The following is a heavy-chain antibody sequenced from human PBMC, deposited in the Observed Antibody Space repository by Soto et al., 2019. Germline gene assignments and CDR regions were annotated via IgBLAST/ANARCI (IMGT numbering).Heavy chain of an antibody. Sequence: QVQLQQWGAGLLKPSETLSLTCAVYGGSFSGYYWSWIRQPPGKGLEWIGEINHSGSTNYNPSLKSRVTLSVDTAKNQFSLKLSSVTAADTAVYYCKGYYRYSSPTADYWGQGTLVTVSP. J-gene: IGHJ4*02. CDR3: KGYYRYSSPTADY. V-gene: IGHV4-34*01. CDR2: INHSGST. CDR1: GGSFSGYY. D-gene: IGHD5-18*01.